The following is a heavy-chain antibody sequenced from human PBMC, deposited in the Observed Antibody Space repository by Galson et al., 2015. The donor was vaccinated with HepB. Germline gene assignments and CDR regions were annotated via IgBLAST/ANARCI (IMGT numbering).Heavy chain of an antibody. CDR3: ARVAVEAPNAFDI. J-gene: IGHJ3*02. Sequence: SLRLSCAASGFTFSSYWMHWVRQAPGKGLVWVSRINSDGSSTSYADSVKGRFTISRDNAKNTLCLQMNSLRAEDTAVYYCARVAVEAPNAFDIWGQGTMVTVSS. CDR1: GFTFSSYW. V-gene: IGHV3-74*01. D-gene: IGHD2-21*01. CDR2: INSDGSST.